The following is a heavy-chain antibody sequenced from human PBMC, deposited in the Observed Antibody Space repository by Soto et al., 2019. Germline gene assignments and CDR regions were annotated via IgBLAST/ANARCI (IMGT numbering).Heavy chain of an antibody. CDR1: GFSFNDYA. Sequence: PGGSLRLSCATSGFSFNDYAMYWVRQAPGQGLEWVAIISSDGHHQFYLDNLRGRFTVSRDNSKNTLYLQMNSLRPEDTAVYYCSRGTYYPQSSALHADYWGPGTVVTVSS. J-gene: IGHJ4*02. CDR3: SRGTYYPQSSALHADY. CDR2: ISSDGHHQ. D-gene: IGHD3-22*01. V-gene: IGHV3-30*03.